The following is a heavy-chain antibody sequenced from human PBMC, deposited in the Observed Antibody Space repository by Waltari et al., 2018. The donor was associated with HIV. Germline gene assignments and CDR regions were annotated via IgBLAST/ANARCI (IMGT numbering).Heavy chain of an antibody. CDR3: ARVRFLEWLIDY. CDR2: ISGDSKTI. Sequence: EVQLVDSGGDFLQPGGSLRLSFLASGFTFRPYSMNWVRQAPGKGLEWLEHISGDSKTIYYADSVKGRFTISRDNAKNSLHLQMEGLRVEDTAVYFCARVRFLEWLIDYWGQGTLVTVSS. D-gene: IGHD3-3*01. V-gene: IGHV3-48*01. J-gene: IGHJ4*02. CDR1: GFTFRPYS.